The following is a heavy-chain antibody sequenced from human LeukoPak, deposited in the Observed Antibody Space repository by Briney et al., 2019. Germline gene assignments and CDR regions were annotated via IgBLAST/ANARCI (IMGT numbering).Heavy chain of an antibody. V-gene: IGHV4-34*01. Sequence: SATLSLTCAVYGGSFSGYYWSWIRQPPGKGLEWIGEINHSGSTNYNPSLKSRVTISVDTSKNQFSLKLSSVTAADTAVYYCARASVGSGYCSSTSCYVVRRYYYYGMDVWGQGTTVTVSS. D-gene: IGHD2-2*01. CDR2: INHSGST. CDR1: GGSFSGYY. CDR3: ARASVGSGYCSSTSCYVVRRYYYYGMDV. J-gene: IGHJ6*02.